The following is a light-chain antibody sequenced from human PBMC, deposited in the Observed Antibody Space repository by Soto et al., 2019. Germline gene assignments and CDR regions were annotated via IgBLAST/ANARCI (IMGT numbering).Light chain of an antibody. CDR2: KAS. CDR3: QQYNSYPWT. J-gene: IGKJ1*01. V-gene: IGKV1-5*03. Sequence: DIQMTPSPSTLSASVGDRVTITCRASQSISSWLAWYQQKPGKAPKLLIYKASSLESGVPSRFSGSGSGTEFTLTISSLQPDDFATYYCQQYNSYPWTFGQGTTVEIK. CDR1: QSISSW.